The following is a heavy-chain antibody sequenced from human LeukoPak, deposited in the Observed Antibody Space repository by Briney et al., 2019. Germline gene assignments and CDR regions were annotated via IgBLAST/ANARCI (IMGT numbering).Heavy chain of an antibody. Sequence: PGRSLRLSCAASGFTFSSYAMHWVRQAPGKGLEWVALISYDGSNKYYADSVKGRFTISRDNSKNTLYLQMNSLRAEDTAVYYCARDLGGDVGHWGQGTLVTVSS. J-gene: IGHJ1*01. CDR3: ARDLGGDVGH. CDR1: GFTFSSYA. CDR2: ISYDGSNK. D-gene: IGHD3-16*01. V-gene: IGHV3-30*04.